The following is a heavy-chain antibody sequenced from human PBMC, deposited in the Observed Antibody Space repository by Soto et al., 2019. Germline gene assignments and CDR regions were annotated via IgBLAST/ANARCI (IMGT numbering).Heavy chain of an antibody. Sequence: QVQLQESGPGLVKPSQTLSLTCTVSGGSISSGGYYWSWIRQHPGKGLEWIGYIYDSGSTYYNPSLRSRVTLSVDTSKNQSSLKLSSVTAADTAVHYCASGAARHFWDPCEWFDPWGQGTLVTVSS. D-gene: IGHD6-6*01. CDR2: IYDSGST. V-gene: IGHV4-31*03. CDR1: GGSISSGGYY. CDR3: ASGAARHFWDPCEWFDP. J-gene: IGHJ5*02.